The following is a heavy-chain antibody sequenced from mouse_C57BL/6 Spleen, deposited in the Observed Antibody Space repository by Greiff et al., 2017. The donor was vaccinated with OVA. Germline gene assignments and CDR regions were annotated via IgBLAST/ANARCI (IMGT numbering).Heavy chain of an antibody. CDR2: ISDGGSYT. CDR3: ARAITTVVASYYFDY. V-gene: IGHV5-4*01. CDR1: GFTFSSYA. D-gene: IGHD1-1*01. J-gene: IGHJ2*01. Sequence: EVQGVESGGGLVKPGGSLKLSCAASGFTFSSYAMSWVRQTPEKRLAWVATISDGGSYTYYPDNVKGRFTISRDNAKNNLYLQMSHLKSEDTAMYYCARAITTVVASYYFDYWGQGTTLTVSS.